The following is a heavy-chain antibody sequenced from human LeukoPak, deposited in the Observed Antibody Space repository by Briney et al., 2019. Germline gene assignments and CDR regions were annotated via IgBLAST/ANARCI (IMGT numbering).Heavy chain of an antibody. CDR1: GYSFNAYA. J-gene: IGHJ6*02. V-gene: IGHV3-23*01. Sequence: GSLRLSCAASGYSFNAYAMSWVRQAPGKGLEWVSSITGDGNTIIYADSVKGRFTISRDYSKNTLYLQMNSLRVEDTAIYYCAKRGDYYSYYYAMEVWGQGTTVIVSS. D-gene: IGHD2-21*02. CDR3: AKRGDYYSYYYAMEV. CDR2: ITGDGNTI.